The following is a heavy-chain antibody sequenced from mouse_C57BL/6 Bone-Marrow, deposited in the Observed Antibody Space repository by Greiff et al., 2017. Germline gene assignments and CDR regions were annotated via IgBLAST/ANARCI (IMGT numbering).Heavy chain of an antibody. V-gene: IGHV1-52*01. J-gene: IGHJ2*01. Sequence: HLQHPWAYLVRPGSSVKLSCKASGYTFTSYWMHWVKQRPIQGLEWIGNIDPSDSETHYNQKFKDKATLTVDKSSSTAYMQLSSLTSEDSAVYYCARPLTTVVAPFGYWGQGTTLTVSS. CDR3: ARPLTTVVAPFGY. D-gene: IGHD1-1*01. CDR1: GYTFTSYW. CDR2: IDPSDSET.